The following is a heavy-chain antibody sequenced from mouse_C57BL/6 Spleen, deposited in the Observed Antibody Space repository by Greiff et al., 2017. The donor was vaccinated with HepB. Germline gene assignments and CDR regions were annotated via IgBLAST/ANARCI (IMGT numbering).Heavy chain of an antibody. D-gene: IGHD1-1*01. CDR1: GYAFSSSW. CDR2: IYPGDGDT. V-gene: IGHV1-82*01. Sequence: QVQLQQSGPELVKPGASVKISCKASGYAFSSSWMNWVKQRPGKGLEWIGRIYPGDGDTNYNGKFKGKATLTADKSSSTAYMQLSSLTSEDSAVYFCARSPITTGWAMDYWGQGTSVTVSS. CDR3: ARSPITTGWAMDY. J-gene: IGHJ4*01.